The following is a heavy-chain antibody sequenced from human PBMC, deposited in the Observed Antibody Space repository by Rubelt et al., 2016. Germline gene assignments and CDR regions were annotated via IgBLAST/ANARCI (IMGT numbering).Heavy chain of an antibody. Sequence: QVQLVQSGAEVKKPGASVKVSCKASGYTFTSYGISWVRQAPGQGLEWMGWISAYNGNTNYAPKLQGRVTMTTDTSTGTAYMELRGLRSDDTAVYYCARDRTWLVPGLDAFDIWGQGTMVTVSS. V-gene: IGHV1-18*01. CDR2: ISAYNGNT. CDR3: ARDRTWLVPGLDAFDI. CDR1: GYTFTSYG. D-gene: IGHD6-19*01. J-gene: IGHJ3*02.